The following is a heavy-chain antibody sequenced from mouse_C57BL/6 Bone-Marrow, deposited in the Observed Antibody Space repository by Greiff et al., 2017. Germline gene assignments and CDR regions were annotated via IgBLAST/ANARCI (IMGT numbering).Heavy chain of an antibody. CDR3: TTIITTGD. CDR2: FDPENGDT. Sequence: EVQLQQSGAELVRPGASVKLSCTASGFNIKDDYMHWVKQRPEQGLEWIGWFDPENGDTEYASKFQGKATITADTSSNTAYLQLSSLTSEDTAVYYCTTIITTGDWGQGTTLTVSS. J-gene: IGHJ2*01. CDR1: GFNIKDDY. D-gene: IGHD1-2*01. V-gene: IGHV14-4*01.